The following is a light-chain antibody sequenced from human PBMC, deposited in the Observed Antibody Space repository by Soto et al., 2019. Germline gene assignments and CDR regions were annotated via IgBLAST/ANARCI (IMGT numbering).Light chain of an antibody. CDR3: NSYSSSTTLYL. Sequence: ALTQPASVSGSPGHSITISCTGTSTDVGGYNYVSWYQQHPGKAPKLMISDVSNRPSGVSIRFSGSKSGNTASLTISGLQAEDEADYYCNSYSSSTTLYLFGTGTKVTVL. J-gene: IGLJ1*01. V-gene: IGLV2-14*01. CDR2: DVS. CDR1: STDVGGYNY.